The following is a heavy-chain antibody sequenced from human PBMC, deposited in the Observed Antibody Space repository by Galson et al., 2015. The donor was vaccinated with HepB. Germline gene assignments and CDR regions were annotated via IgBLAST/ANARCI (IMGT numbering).Heavy chain of an antibody. J-gene: IGHJ4*02. Sequence: CAISGDSVSSNTVGWNWIRQSPSRGLEWLGRTYYRSKWSNDYSESLKSRITINADTSKNQFSLQLKYVTPGDTAVYYCAKSIHLGRGFDSWGQGTLVTVSS. CDR1: GDSVSSNTVG. V-gene: IGHV6-1*01. CDR2: TYYRSKWSN. D-gene: IGHD7-27*01. CDR3: AKSIHLGRGFDS.